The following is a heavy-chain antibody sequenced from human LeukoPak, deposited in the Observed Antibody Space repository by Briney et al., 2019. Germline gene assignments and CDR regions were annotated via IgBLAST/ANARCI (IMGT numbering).Heavy chain of an antibody. V-gene: IGHV4-39*07. J-gene: IGHJ2*01. Sequence: SETLSLTCTVSGGSISSSSYYWGWIRQPPGKGLEWIGSIYYSGSTYYNPSLKSRVTISVDTPKNQFSLKLSSVTAADTAVYYCARDLGSPSGWYFDLWGRGTLVTVSS. D-gene: IGHD3-16*01. CDR1: GGSISSSSYY. CDR3: ARDLGSPSGWYFDL. CDR2: IYYSGST.